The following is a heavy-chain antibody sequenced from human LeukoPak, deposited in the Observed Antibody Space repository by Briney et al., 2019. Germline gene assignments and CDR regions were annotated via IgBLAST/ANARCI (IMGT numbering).Heavy chain of an antibody. V-gene: IGHV6-1*01. D-gene: IGHD6-6*01. J-gene: IGHJ6*03. Sequence: SQTLSLTCAISGDSVSSNSAAWNWIRQSPSRGLEWLGRTYYRSKWYNDYAVSVKSRITINPDTSKNQFSLQLNSVTPEDTAVYYCARGWNFHPSGSSSDGYYYMDVWGKGTTVTVSS. CDR2: TYYRSKWYN. CDR1: GDSVSSNSAA. CDR3: ARGWNFHPSGSSSDGYYYMDV.